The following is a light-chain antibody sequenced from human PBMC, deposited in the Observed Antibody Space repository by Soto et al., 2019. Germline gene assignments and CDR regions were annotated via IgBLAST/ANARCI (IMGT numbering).Light chain of an antibody. Sequence: QSVLTQPASVSGSPGQSITISCTGTSSDVGDYNYGSWYQQHPGKAPKFMIYDVSNRPSGVSNRFSGSKSGNTASLTISGLQAEDEADYYCSSYTTSNTRQIVFGTGTKLTVL. V-gene: IGLV2-14*01. CDR3: SSYTTSNTRQIV. CDR2: DVS. J-gene: IGLJ1*01. CDR1: SSDVGDYNY.